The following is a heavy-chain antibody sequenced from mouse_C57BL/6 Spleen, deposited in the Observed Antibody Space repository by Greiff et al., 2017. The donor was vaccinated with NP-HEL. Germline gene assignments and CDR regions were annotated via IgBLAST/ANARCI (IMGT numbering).Heavy chain of an antibody. Sequence: EVQGVESGGGLVQPGGSMKLSCVASGFTFSNYWMNWVRQSPEKGLEWVAQIRLKSDNYATHYAESVKGRFTISRDDSKSSVYLQMNNLRAEDTGIYYCTAYSNVFAYWGQGTLVTVSA. CDR1: GFTFSNYW. V-gene: IGHV6-3*01. J-gene: IGHJ3*01. CDR2: IRLKSDNYAT. D-gene: IGHD2-5*01. CDR3: TAYSNVFAY.